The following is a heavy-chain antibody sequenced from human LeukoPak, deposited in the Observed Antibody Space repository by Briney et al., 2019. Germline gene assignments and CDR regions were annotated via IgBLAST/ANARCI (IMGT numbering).Heavy chain of an antibody. V-gene: IGHV3-48*03. CDR1: GFTFSSYE. D-gene: IGHD3-22*01. J-gene: IGHJ5*02. CDR3: ARCYYDSSGYYYAGWFDP. CDR2: ISSSGSTI. Sequence: GGSLRLSCAASGFTFSSYEMNWVRQAPGKGLEWVSYISSSGSTIYYADSVEGRFTISRDNAKNSLYLQMNSLRAEDTAVYYCARCYYDSSGYYYAGWFDPWGQGTLVTVSS.